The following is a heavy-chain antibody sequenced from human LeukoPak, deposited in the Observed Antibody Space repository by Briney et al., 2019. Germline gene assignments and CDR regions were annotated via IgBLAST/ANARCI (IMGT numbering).Heavy chain of an antibody. J-gene: IGHJ5*02. CDR1: GGTFSSYT. D-gene: IGHD6-13*01. CDR2: IIPILDIA. V-gene: IGHV1-69*04. Sequence: SVKVSCKASGGTFSSYTISWVRQAPGQGLEWMGRIIPILDIANYVQKFQGRVTITADKSTSTAYMELSSLRSEDTAVYYCARDFPPPSSWSNNWSDPWGQGTLVTVSS. CDR3: ARDFPPPSSWSNNWSDP.